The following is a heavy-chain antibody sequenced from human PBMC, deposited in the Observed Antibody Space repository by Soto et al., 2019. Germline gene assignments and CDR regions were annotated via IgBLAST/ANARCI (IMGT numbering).Heavy chain of an antibody. D-gene: IGHD2-21*01. V-gene: IGHV1-2*06. CDR3: TRDANYAYVSYYFDY. CDR1: GYTFNGSQ. Sequence: APVKVSSHASGYTFNGSQLNWVRRAPRQGAEWLGRINPNSDGTNYTQKFQGRVTMTRDTFISTAYMRVSRLRSHDTAVYFWTRDANYAYVSYYFDYGGQGARVTVSS. J-gene: IGHJ4*02. CDR2: INPNSDGT.